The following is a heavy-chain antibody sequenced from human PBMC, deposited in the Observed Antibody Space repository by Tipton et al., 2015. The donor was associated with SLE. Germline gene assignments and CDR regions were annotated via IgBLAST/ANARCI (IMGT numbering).Heavy chain of an antibody. CDR2: ISYSGNT. D-gene: IGHD3-22*01. Sequence: TLSLTCTVSGGSISSSSYYWSWTRHHPGKGLEWIGFISYSGNTYYNPSLESRLTISVDTSKNQFSLKLSSVTAADTAVYYCARLPSIHSGGYYYGMDVWGQGTTVTVSS. CDR3: ARLPSIHSGGYYYGMDV. J-gene: IGHJ6*02. V-gene: IGHV4-31*03. CDR1: GGSISSSSYY.